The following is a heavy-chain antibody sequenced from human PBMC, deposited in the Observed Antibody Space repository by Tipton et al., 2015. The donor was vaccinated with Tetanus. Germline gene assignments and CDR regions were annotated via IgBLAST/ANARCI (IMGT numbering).Heavy chain of an antibody. D-gene: IGHD3-10*01. V-gene: IGHV3-21*01. J-gene: IGHJ3*02. CDR2: ISGSSTTI. CDR3: ARDRSTYYGSHPDAFDM. CDR1: GFTFRSYT. Sequence: SLRLSCAASGFTFRSYTLNWVRQAPGKGLEWVACISGSSTTIYYTDSVKGRFTVSRDNAKNSVYLQMTSLRAEDTAVYYCARDRSTYYGSHPDAFDMWGQGTLVTVS.